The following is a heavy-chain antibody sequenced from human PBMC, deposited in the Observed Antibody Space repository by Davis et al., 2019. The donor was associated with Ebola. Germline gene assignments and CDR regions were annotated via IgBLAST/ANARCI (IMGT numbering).Heavy chain of an antibody. V-gene: IGHV4-30-4*08. D-gene: IGHD2-2*01. Sequence: PSETLSLTCTVSGGSISSGGYYWSWIRQHPGKGLEWIGFIYYSGDTYYNPSLKSRVTISVDTSKNQFSLKLSSVTAADTAVYYCASIVVVPELVYYYYMDVWGKGTTVTVSS. CDR2: IYYSGDT. J-gene: IGHJ6*03. CDR1: GGSISSGGYY. CDR3: ASIVVVPELVYYYYMDV.